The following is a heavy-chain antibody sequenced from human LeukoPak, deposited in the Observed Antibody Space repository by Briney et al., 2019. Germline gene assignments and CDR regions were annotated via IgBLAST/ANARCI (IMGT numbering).Heavy chain of an antibody. CDR3: ARVGRMAVGAFDI. CDR2: ISSNGGST. V-gene: IGHV3-64*01. D-gene: IGHD6-19*01. Sequence: PGGSLRLSCAASGFTFSSYAMHWVRQAPGKGLEYVSAISSNGGSTYYANSVKGRFTISRDNSKNTLYLQMGSLRAKDMAVYHCARVGRMAVGAFDIWGQGTMVTVSS. CDR1: GFTFSSYA. J-gene: IGHJ3*02.